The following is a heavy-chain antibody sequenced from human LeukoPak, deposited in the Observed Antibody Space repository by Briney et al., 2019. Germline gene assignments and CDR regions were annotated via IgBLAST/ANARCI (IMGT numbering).Heavy chain of an antibody. J-gene: IGHJ4*02. CDR2: IYPRDGST. V-gene: IGHV1-46*01. CDR1: GYTFTSNY. Sequence: ASVKVSCKASGYTFTSNYIHWVRQAPGQGLEWMGMIYPRDGSTSYAQKFQGRVTVTRDTFTSTVHMELSGLRSEDTAVYYCARDQEGFDYWGQGTLVTVSS. CDR3: ARDQEGFDY.